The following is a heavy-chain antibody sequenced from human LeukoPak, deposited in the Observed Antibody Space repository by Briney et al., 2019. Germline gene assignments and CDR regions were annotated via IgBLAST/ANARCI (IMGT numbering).Heavy chain of an antibody. V-gene: IGHV3-21*05. CDR1: GFTFTSYS. CDR2: ISSSSSYT. J-gene: IGHJ4*02. D-gene: IGHD3-10*01. CDR3: ARDRAAIWF. Sequence: GGSLRLSCAASGFTFTSYSMNWVRQAPGKGLEWVSYISSSSSYTNYADSVKGRFTISRDNAKNSLYLQMNSLRAEDTAVYYCARDRAAIWFGGQGTLVTVSS.